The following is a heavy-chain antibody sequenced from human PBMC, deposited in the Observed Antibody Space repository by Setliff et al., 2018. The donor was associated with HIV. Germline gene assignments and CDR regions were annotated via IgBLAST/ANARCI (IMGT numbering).Heavy chain of an antibody. D-gene: IGHD3-3*01. V-gene: IGHV4-59*11. J-gene: IGHJ4*02. CDR2: IYYNGNT. CDR1: GGSISSHY. Sequence: SETLSLTCTVSGGSISSHYWSWIRLPPGKGLEWIGTIYYNGNTNYNPSLKSRVTILVDTSKNLFSLKLSSVTPADTAVYYCAGGIDNFWSGYVRWGQGTLVTVSS. CDR3: AGGIDNFWSGYVR.